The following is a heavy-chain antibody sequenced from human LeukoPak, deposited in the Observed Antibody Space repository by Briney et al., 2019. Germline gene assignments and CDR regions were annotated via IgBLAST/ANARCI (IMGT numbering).Heavy chain of an antibody. Sequence: PGGSLRLSCATSGLTFSNAWLSWVRQAPGKGLEWVGRIKSKTDGETTDYAAPVKGRFTISRDDSKNTLYLQMNRLKTEETAVYYCITDPGEWEPIWGQGTMVTVSS. CDR3: ITDPGEWEPI. V-gene: IGHV3-15*01. D-gene: IGHD1-26*01. J-gene: IGHJ3*02. CDR1: GLTFSNAW. CDR2: IKSKTDGETT.